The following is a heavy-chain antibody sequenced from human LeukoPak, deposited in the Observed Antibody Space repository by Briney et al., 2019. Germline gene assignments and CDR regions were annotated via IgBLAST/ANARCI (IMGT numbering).Heavy chain of an antibody. J-gene: IGHJ3*02. CDR3: ALLITIIGVSAFDI. V-gene: IGHV4-34*01. Sequence: PSETLSLTCAVYGGSFSGYYWSWIRQPPGKGLEWFVEINHSGITNYNPSLKSRVTISVDTSKNQFSLKLSSVTAADTAVYYCALLITIIGVSAFDIWGQGTMVTVSS. CDR2: INHSGIT. CDR1: GGSFSGYY. D-gene: IGHD3-22*01.